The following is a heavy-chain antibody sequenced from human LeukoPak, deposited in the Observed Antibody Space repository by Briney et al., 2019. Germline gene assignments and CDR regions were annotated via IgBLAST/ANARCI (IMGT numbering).Heavy chain of an antibody. CDR2: IIPIFGTA. CDR1: GGTLSSYA. D-gene: IGHD3-10*01. V-gene: IGHV1-69*13. J-gene: IGHJ4*02. Sequence: PVKVSCKASGGTLSSYAINWVRQAPGQGLEWMGGIIPIFGTANYAQKFQGRVTIIADESSTTAYMELSSLRSEDTAVYYCARREGTFGTYFDYWGQGTLVTVSS. CDR3: ARREGTFGTYFDY.